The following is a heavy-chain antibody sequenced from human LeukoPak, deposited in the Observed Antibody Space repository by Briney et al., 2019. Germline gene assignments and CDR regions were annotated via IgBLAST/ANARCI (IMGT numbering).Heavy chain of an antibody. CDR1: GFTFSSYE. D-gene: IGHD3-22*01. J-gene: IGHJ4*02. Sequence: GGSLRLSCAASGFTFSSYEMNWVRQAPGKGLEWVAFIRYDGSNKYYADSVKGRFTISRDNSKNTLYLQMNSLRAEDTAVYYCAKDEAYYDSSGYYLDYWGQGTLVTVSS. V-gene: IGHV3-30*02. CDR2: IRYDGSNK. CDR3: AKDEAYYDSSGYYLDY.